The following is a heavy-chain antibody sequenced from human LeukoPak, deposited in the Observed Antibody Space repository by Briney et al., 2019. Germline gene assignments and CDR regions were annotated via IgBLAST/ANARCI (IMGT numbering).Heavy chain of an antibody. V-gene: IGHV1-18*01. D-gene: IGHD3-22*01. CDR2: ISAYNGNT. CDR3: WSSLYDSSGYFFDY. Sequence: ASVKVSCKASGYTFTSCGISWVRQAPGQGLQPIGWISAYNGNTNYAQKLQGRVTMTTDTSTSTAYIALRTLTSDDTACDYRWSSLYDSSGYFFDYWGQATLVTVSS. J-gene: IGHJ4*02. CDR1: GYTFTSCG.